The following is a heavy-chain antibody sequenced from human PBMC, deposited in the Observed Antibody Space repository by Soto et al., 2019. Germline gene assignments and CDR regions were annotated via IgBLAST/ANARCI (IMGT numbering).Heavy chain of an antibody. CDR2: ISYSRMT. CDR3: ATYSYVLDTSGYHDV. Sequence: SETLSLTCTVSGGSMRRSSYYWGWIHQTPGTGLEWIASISYSRMTYYRHSLKGRVAISLDRSQNQFSLRLDSMTAVDTALYYCATYSYVLDTSGYHDVWGQGLRVTVSS. D-gene: IGHD3-10*02. CDR1: GGSMRRSSYY. V-gene: IGHV4-39*01. J-gene: IGHJ4*02.